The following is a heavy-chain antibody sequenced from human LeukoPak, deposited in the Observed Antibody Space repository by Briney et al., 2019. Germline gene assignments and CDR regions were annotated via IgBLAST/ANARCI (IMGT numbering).Heavy chain of an antibody. V-gene: IGHV3-23*01. Sequence: GGSLRLSCAASGFTFSSYAMSWVRQAPGKGLEWVSAISGSGGSTYYADSVKGRFTISRDNSKNTLYLQMNSLRAEDTALYYCAKADLGYCSSTSCSFDPWGQGTLVTVSS. D-gene: IGHD2-2*01. CDR1: GFTFSSYA. CDR2: ISGSGGST. CDR3: AKADLGYCSSTSCSFDP. J-gene: IGHJ5*02.